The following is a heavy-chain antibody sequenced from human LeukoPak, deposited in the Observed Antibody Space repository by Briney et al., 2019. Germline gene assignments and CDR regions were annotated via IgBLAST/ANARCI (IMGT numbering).Heavy chain of an antibody. Sequence: PSETLSLTCTVSGGSIKTYYWSWIRQPPGKGLEWIGYLYYTGTTNYNPSLKSRVTMSVDTSKNQFSLKLSSVTAADTAVYYCARGDRVGSSGYYFDNWGQGTLVTVSS. CDR1: GGSIKTYY. V-gene: IGHV4-59*08. CDR2: LYYTGTT. CDR3: ARGDRVGSSGYYFDN. D-gene: IGHD3-10*01. J-gene: IGHJ4*02.